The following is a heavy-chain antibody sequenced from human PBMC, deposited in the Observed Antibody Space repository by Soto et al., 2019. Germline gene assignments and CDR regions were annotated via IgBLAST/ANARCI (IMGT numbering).Heavy chain of an antibody. Sequence: GGSLRLSCAASGFTFSNAWMSWVRQAPGKGLEWVGRIKSKTDGGTTDYAAPVKGRFTISRDDSKNTLYLQMNSLKTEDTAVYYCTTRRGEYYDYIWGSYRYRFDPWGQGTLVTVSS. J-gene: IGHJ5*02. CDR2: IKSKTDGGTT. D-gene: IGHD3-16*02. CDR1: GFTFSNAW. V-gene: IGHV3-15*01. CDR3: TTRRGEYYDYIWGSYRYRFDP.